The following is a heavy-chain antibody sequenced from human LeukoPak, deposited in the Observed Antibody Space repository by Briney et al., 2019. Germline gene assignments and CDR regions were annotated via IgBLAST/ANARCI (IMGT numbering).Heavy chain of an antibody. Sequence: ASVKVSCKASGGTFTSYAVNWVRQAPGQGLEWMGGIIPMFGTANYAQNFQGRVTITVDESTSTAYMELSSLRSDDTAVYYCAFRTVRSTIEYFQYWGLGTLVTVSS. CDR1: GGTFTSYA. D-gene: IGHD1-26*01. J-gene: IGHJ1*01. V-gene: IGHV1-69*13. CDR3: AFRTVRSTIEYFQY. CDR2: IIPMFGTA.